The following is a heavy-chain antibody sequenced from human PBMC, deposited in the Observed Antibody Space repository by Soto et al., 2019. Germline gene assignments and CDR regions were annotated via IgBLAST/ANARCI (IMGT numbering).Heavy chain of an antibody. V-gene: IGHV4-31*03. J-gene: IGHJ5*02. CDR1: GESINSGGYY. CDR3: ARRRYDSSGVAWFDP. D-gene: IGHD3-22*01. Sequence: SETLFLTCSVSGESINSGGYYWSWIRHHPGKGLEWIGYIYDSESAYYNPSLKSRVTISMDTSKNHFSLRLSSVTAADTAVYYCARRRYDSSGVAWFDPWGQGTLVTVPS. CDR2: IYDSESA.